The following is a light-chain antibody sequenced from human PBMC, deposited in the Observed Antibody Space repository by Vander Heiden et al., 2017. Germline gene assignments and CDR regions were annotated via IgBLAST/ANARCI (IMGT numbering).Light chain of an antibody. CDR3: CSYAAGSTLL. V-gene: IGLV2-23*01. J-gene: IGLJ2*01. CDR1: SSDVGSRAL. CDR2: GVA. Sequence: SALTHSASVSGSPGQSITIYCTRTSSDVGSRALVSWYQQHPGKAPKILMYGVATRPSGVPERFSASKPGNTASLTISGLQAQDEADYYCCSYAAGSTLLFGGGTKLTVL.